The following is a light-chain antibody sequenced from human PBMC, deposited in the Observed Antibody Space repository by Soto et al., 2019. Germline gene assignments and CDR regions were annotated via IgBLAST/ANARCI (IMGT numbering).Light chain of an antibody. J-gene: IGKJ5*01. CDR2: DAS. V-gene: IGKV3-15*01. Sequence: IVMTQSPATLSVSPCEIATLSCSSSESVSRNLAWYQQKPGQAPRLLIYDASTRATGIPDRFSGGGSGTESTLTISSLQSEDFVVYYCQQYNSWPPITFGQGTRLEIK. CDR3: QQYNSWPPIT. CDR1: ESVSRN.